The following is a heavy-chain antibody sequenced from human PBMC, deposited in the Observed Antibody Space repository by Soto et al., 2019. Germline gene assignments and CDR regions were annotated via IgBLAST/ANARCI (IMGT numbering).Heavy chain of an antibody. Sequence: QVQLVESGGGVVRPGRSLRLSCAASGFTFSSYGMHWVRQAPGKGLEWVAVIWYDGSNKYYADSVKGRFTISRDNSKNTVYLEMNSLRAEDTAVYYCARDLLVGDYGGPDYWGQGTLVTVSS. V-gene: IGHV3-33*01. J-gene: IGHJ4*02. CDR1: GFTFSSYG. CDR2: IWYDGSNK. CDR3: ARDLLVGDYGGPDY. D-gene: IGHD4-17*01.